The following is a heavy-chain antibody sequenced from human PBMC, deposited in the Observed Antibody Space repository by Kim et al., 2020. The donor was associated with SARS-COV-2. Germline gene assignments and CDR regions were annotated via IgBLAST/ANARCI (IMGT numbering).Heavy chain of an antibody. V-gene: IGHV5-51*01. J-gene: IGHJ4*02. D-gene: IGHD2-8*01. CDR3: ARHVKDGVMGLDY. Sequence: SRPSSQGQVTISADQSISTAYLQWRSLKASDTAMYYCARHVKDGVMGLDYWGQGTLVTVSS.